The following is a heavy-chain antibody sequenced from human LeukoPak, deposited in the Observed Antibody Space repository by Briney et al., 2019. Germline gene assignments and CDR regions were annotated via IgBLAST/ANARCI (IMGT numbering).Heavy chain of an antibody. V-gene: IGHV3-23*01. J-gene: IGHJ4*02. CDR3: ARHSRGRWYVFDY. CDR1: GYTFPSKG. D-gene: IGHD6-13*01. CDR2: ISGSGGNT. Sequence: SCKASGYTFPSKGISWVRQAPAKGLEWVSGISGSGGNTYYADSVKGRFTISRDNSNNTLYLQMNSLRAEDTAVYYCARHSRGRWYVFDYWGQGTLVTVSS.